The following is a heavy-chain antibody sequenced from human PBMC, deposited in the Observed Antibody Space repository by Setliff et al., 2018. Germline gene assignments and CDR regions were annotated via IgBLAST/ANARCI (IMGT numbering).Heavy chain of an antibody. J-gene: IGHJ4*02. V-gene: IGHV1-8*01. CDR1: GYTFTSYD. CDR2: MNPNSGNT. Sequence: ASVKVSCKASGYTFTSYDINWVRQATGQGLEWMGWMNPNSGNTGYAQKFQGRVTMTRXXXXXXXXXXXXXXXXXXXXXXXXXRGYRVRGVIITVPFGYWGQGTLVTVSS. CDR3: XRGYRVRGVIITVPFGY. D-gene: IGHD3-10*01.